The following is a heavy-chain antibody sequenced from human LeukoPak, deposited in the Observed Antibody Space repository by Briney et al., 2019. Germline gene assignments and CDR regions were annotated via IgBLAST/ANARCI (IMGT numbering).Heavy chain of an antibody. Sequence: GGSLRLSCAASGFTFTNYWMDWVRQAPGKGLEWVAVISYDGSNKYYADSVKGRFTISRDNSKNTLYLQMNSLRAEDTAVYYCAKELSDAFDIWGQGTMVTVSS. J-gene: IGHJ3*02. CDR1: GFTFTNYW. V-gene: IGHV3-30*18. CDR3: AKELSDAFDI. CDR2: ISYDGSNK.